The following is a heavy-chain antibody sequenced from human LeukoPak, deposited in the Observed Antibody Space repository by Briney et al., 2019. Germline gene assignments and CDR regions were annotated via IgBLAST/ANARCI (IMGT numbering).Heavy chain of an antibody. V-gene: IGHV4-61*02. J-gene: IGHJ4*02. CDR3: ARGTYSGSYYVGYFDY. CDR1: GGSINSGSYY. Sequence: PSQTLSLTCTVSGGSINSGSYYWSWIRQSAGKGLEWIGRIYTSENTNYNHSLQSRVTLSIDTYKNQFSLKLSSVTAADTAVYYCARGTYSGSYYVGYFDYWGQGTLVTVSS. D-gene: IGHD1-26*01. CDR2: IYTSENT.